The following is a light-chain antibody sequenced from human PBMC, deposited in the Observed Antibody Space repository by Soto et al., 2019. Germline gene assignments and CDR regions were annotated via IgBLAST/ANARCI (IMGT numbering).Light chain of an antibody. J-gene: IGLJ2*01. CDR2: DVN. Sequence: QSALTQPASVSGSPGQSITISCTGTSSDVGGYNYVSWYQQHPGRAPKLMIFDVNNRPSGVSNRFSGSKSGNTASLTISGLLAEDEADYYCSSFTSSSTLVFGGGTKVTVL. V-gene: IGLV2-14*03. CDR3: SSFTSSSTLV. CDR1: SSDVGGYNY.